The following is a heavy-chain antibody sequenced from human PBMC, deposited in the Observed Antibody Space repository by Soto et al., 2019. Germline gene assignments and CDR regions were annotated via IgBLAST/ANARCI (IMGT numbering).Heavy chain of an antibody. D-gene: IGHD4-4*01. CDR3: ARGVTTGYYYYYMDV. J-gene: IGHJ6*03. V-gene: IGHV1-8*01. Sequence: GASVKVSCKASGYTFTSYDINWVRQATGQGLEWMGWMNPNSGNTGYAQKFQGRVTMTRNTSISTVYMELSSLRSEDTAVYYCARGVTTGYYYYYMDVWGKGTTVTVSS. CDR1: GYTFTSYD. CDR2: MNPNSGNT.